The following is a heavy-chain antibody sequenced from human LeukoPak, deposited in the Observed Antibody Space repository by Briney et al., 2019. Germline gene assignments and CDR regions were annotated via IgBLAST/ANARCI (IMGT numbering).Heavy chain of an antibody. CDR1: GFTFSNAW. CDR2: IRDKANGYTT. CDR3: ARVGNSGGYYYPLDY. J-gene: IGHJ4*02. V-gene: IGHV3-72*01. Sequence: GGSLRLSCAASGFTFSNAWMSWVRQAPGKGLEWVGRIRDKANGYTTEYAASAKDRFTFSRDDSKKSVSLQINSLKTEDTAVYYCARVGNSGGYYYPLDYWGQGTLVTVSP. D-gene: IGHD3-22*01.